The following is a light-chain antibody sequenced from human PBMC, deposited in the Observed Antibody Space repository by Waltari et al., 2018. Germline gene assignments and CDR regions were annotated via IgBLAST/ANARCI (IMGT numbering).Light chain of an antibody. J-gene: IGKJ1*01. CDR1: QSISSY. CDR2: AAS. V-gene: IGKV1-39*01. CDR3: QQSYSTPGT. Sequence: DIQMTQSPSSLSASVGDRVTITCRASQSISSYLNWYQQIPGKAPKLLIYAASSLQSGVPSRFSGSGSGTDFTLTISSLQPEDFATYYCQQSYSTPGTFGQGTKVEIK.